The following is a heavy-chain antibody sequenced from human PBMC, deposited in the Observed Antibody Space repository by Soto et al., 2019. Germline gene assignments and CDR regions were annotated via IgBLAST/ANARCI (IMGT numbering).Heavy chain of an antibody. CDR2: INHSGST. CDR1: GGSFSGYY. Sequence: SETLSLTCAVYGGSFSGYYWSWIRQPPGKGLEWIGEINHSGSTNYNPSLKSRVTISVDTSKNQFSLKLSSVTAADTAVYYCARGHCSSTSCYDLDWFDPWGQGTLVTVS. CDR3: ARGHCSSTSCYDLDWFDP. J-gene: IGHJ5*02. D-gene: IGHD2-2*01. V-gene: IGHV4-34*01.